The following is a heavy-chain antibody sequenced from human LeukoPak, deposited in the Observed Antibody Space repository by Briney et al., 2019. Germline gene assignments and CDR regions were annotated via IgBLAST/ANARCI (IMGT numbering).Heavy chain of an antibody. CDR2: ISSSSSTI. CDR3: ARDPEHRTYYYDSSGPR. V-gene: IGHV3-48*01. J-gene: IGHJ4*02. D-gene: IGHD3-22*01. Sequence: GGSLRLSCAASGFTFSSYSMNWVRQAPGKGLEWVSSISSSSSTIYYADSVKGRFTISRDNAKNSLYLQMNSLRAEDTAVYYCARDPEHRTYYYDSSGPRGGQGTLVTVSS. CDR1: GFTFSSYS.